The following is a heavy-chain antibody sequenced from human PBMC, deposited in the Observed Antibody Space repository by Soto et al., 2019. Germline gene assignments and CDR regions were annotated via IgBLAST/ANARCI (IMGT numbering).Heavy chain of an antibody. CDR1: GFTFSTYA. D-gene: IGHD2-2*01. CDR2: LSYDGSNK. Sequence: QVQLVESGGGVVQPGRSLRLSCAASGFTFSTYAMHWVRQAPGKGLEWVAVLSYDGSNKYYADSVKGRFTISRDNSKNTLYLQMKSLRAEDTAVYYCARVVPAAMYYYYGMDVWGQGTTVTVSS. J-gene: IGHJ6*02. CDR3: ARVVPAAMYYYYGMDV. V-gene: IGHV3-30*04.